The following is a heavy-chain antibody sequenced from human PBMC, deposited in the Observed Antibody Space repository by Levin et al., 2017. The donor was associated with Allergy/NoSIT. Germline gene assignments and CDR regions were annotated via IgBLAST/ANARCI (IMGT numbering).Heavy chain of an antibody. J-gene: IGHJ4*02. CDR3: ASIWFGVSPGY. CDR2: INWSGTRT. D-gene: IGHD3-10*01. Sequence: SCAASGFTFPDYGMSWVRQAPGKGLEWVSGINWSGTRTAYADSVKGRFTISRDNVKNSLFLQMDRLRVEDTGLYYCASIWFGVSPGYWGQGTLVTVSS. V-gene: IGHV3-20*04. CDR1: GFTFPDYG.